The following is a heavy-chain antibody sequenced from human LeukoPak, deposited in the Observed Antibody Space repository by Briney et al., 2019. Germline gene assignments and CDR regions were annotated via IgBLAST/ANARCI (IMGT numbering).Heavy chain of an antibody. V-gene: IGHV1-8*01. Sequence: ASVKVSCKASGYTFTSYDISWVRQATGQGLEWMGWMNPNSGNTGYAQKFQGRVTMTRNTSISTAYMELSSLRSEDTAVYYCARVGRSLRYFDATLFDYWGQGTLVTVSS. D-gene: IGHD3-9*01. CDR2: MNPNSGNT. CDR1: GYTFTSYD. J-gene: IGHJ4*02. CDR3: ARVGRSLRYFDATLFDY.